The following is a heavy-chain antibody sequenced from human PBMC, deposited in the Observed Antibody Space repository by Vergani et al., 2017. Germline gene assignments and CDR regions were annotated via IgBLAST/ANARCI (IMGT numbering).Heavy chain of an antibody. J-gene: IGHJ4*02. CDR2: IRRKANSYAT. CDR1: GFTFSGSA. D-gene: IGHD3-16*01. V-gene: IGHV3-73*01. CDR3: TSPQGGNFDY. Sequence: EVQLVESGGGLVQPGGSLKLSCAASGFTFSGSAMHWVRQASGKGLEWVGRIRRKANSYATAYAASVKGRFTISRDDSKNTAYLQMNSLKTEDTAVYYCTSPQGGNFDYWGQGTLVTVSS.